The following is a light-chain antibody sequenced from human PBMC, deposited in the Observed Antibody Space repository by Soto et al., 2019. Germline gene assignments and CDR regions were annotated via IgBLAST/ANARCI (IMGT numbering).Light chain of an antibody. CDR3: QQYNNWLRT. CDR1: QSVSSN. V-gene: IGKV3-15*01. J-gene: IGKJ4*01. Sequence: TVSVKKKERATLSCRASQSVSSNLAWYQQKPGQAPRLLIYGASTRATGIPARFSGSGSGTEFTLTISSLQSEDFAVYYCQQYNNWLRTFGGGTKVDI. CDR2: GAS.